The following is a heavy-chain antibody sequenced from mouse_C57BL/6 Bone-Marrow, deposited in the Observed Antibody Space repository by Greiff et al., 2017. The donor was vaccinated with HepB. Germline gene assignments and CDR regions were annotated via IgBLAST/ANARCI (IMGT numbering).Heavy chain of an antibody. Sequence: QVQLQQPGAELVKPGASVKMSCKASGYTFTSYWITWVKQRPGQGLEWIGDIYPGSGSTNYNEKFKSKATLTVDTSSSTAYMQLSSLTSEDSAVYYCASPARQLRLLFAYWGQGTLVTVSA. V-gene: IGHV1-55*01. CDR3: ASPARQLRLLFAY. CDR1: GYTFTSYW. CDR2: IYPGSGST. D-gene: IGHD3-2*02. J-gene: IGHJ3*01.